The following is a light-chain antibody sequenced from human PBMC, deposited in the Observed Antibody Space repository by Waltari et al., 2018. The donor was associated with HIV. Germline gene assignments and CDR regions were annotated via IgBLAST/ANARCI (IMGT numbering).Light chain of an antibody. J-gene: IGLJ2*01. CDR2: DTS. CDR1: TGAVTSGHS. CDR3: LLSYGGPRV. V-gene: IGLV7-46*01. Sequence: QAVVTQEPSLTVSPGGTVTLTCGSSTGAVTSGHSPYWFQQSPGQAPRTLIHDTSNKHSCTPPRFSGSLLGGKAALTLSGAQPEDEAEYYCLLSYGGPRVFGGGTKLTVL.